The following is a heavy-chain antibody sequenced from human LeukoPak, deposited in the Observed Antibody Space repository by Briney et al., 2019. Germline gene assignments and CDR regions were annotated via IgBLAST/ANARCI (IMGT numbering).Heavy chain of an antibody. V-gene: IGHV4-31*03. CDR1: GGSISSGGFY. J-gene: IGHJ4*02. CDR2: IYYSGGS. CDR3: ARGDTVATFV. Sequence: SETLSLTCTVSGGSISSGGFYWNWIRQHPGKGLEWIGYIYYSGGSYYNPSLKSRVTIPVDTSKNQFSLKLRSVTAADTAVYYCARGDTVATFVWGQGTLVTVSS. D-gene: IGHD5-12*01.